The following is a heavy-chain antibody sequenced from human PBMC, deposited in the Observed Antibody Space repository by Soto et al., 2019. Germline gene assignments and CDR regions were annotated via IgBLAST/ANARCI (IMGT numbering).Heavy chain of an antibody. CDR3: ARDYDSSGYPRYYFDY. CDR2: IWYDGRNK. CDR1: GFTFSSYG. V-gene: IGHV3-33*01. J-gene: IGHJ4*02. Sequence: GGSLRLSCATSGFTFSSYGMHWVRQAPGKGLKRVTVIWYDGRNKNYADTVKDQYTISSNNSKNTLYMQMNSLRSEDTAVYYCARDYDSSGYPRYYFDYWGQGT. D-gene: IGHD3-22*01.